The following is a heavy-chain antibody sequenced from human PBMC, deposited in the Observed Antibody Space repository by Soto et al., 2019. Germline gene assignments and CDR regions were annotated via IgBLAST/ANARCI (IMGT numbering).Heavy chain of an antibody. CDR1: GGSVSSGTYY. Sequence: QVQLQESGPGQVKPSETLFLTCTVSGGSVSSGTYYWSWIRQPAGKGLEWMGYIYRGSPNYNPSLESRATISVDPSRTQFSLMLSSVTAADTAVYYCSRDLGLGAGYFALWGRGNLVTVSS. D-gene: IGHD7-27*01. J-gene: IGHJ2*01. CDR2: IYRGSP. CDR3: SRDLGLGAGYFAL. V-gene: IGHV4-61*01.